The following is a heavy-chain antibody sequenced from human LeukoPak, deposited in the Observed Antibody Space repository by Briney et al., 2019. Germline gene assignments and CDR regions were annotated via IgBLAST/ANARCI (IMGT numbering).Heavy chain of an antibody. D-gene: IGHD3-16*02. CDR3: ARDLIPAGGLRLGELSAYNWFDP. V-gene: IGHV3-72*01. CDR2: TRNKANSYTT. J-gene: IGHJ5*02. Sequence: GGSLRLSCAASGFTFSDHYMDWVRQAPGKGLEWVGRTRNKANSYTTEYAASVKGRFTISRDDSKNSLYLQMNSLKTEDTAVYYCARDLIPAGGLRLGELSAYNWFDPWGQGTLVTVSS. CDR1: GFTFSDHY.